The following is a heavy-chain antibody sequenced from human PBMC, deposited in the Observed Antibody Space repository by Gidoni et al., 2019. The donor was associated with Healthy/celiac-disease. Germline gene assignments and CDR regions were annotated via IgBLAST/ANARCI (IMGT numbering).Heavy chain of an antibody. V-gene: IGHV3-23*01. CDR3: AKPYIAVAGNDY. Sequence: FSSYAMSWVRQAPGKGLEWVSAISGSGGSTYYADSVEGRFTISRDNSKNTLYLQMNSLRAEDTAVYYCAKPYIAVAGNDYWGQGTLVTVSS. CDR1: FSSYA. CDR2: ISGSGGST. D-gene: IGHD6-19*01. J-gene: IGHJ4*02.